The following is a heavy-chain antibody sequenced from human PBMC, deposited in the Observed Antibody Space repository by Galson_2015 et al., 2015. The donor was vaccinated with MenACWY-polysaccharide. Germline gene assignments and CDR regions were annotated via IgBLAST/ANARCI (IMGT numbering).Heavy chain of an antibody. Sequence: SLRLSCAASGFTFSEVWMSWVRQAPGKGLEWVGRIKSKTDGGAADYGAPVRGRFTVSRDDSINTLFLQMNSLKAEDTAVYYCVTALYSYTRDRWYGLGHWGQGTLVTVSS. CDR2: IKSKTDGGAA. CDR1: GFTFSEVW. V-gene: IGHV3-15*01. D-gene: IGHD6-13*01. CDR3: VTALYSYTRDRWYGLGH. J-gene: IGHJ4*02.